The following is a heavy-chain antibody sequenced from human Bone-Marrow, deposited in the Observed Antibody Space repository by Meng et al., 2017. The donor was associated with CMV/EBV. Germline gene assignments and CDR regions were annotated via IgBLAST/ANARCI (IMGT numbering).Heavy chain of an antibody. CDR1: GGTFSSYA. J-gene: IGHJ6*02. Sequence: KVSCKASGGTFSSYAISWVRQAPGQGLEWMGGIIPIFGTANYAQKFQGRVTITTDESTSTAYMELSSLRSEDTAVYYCARDRYAPGYYYGMDVWGQGTTVTVSS. V-gene: IGHV1-69*05. D-gene: IGHD3-10*01. CDR3: ARDRYAPGYYYGMDV. CDR2: IIPIFGTA.